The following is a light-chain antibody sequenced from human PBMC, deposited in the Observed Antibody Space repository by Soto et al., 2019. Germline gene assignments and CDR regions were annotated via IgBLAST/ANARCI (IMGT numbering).Light chain of an antibody. V-gene: IGKV3-15*01. CDR2: GAS. CDR1: QTISAS. CDR3: QQYYSGSKK. J-gene: IGKJ1*01. Sequence: EIVMTQSPATLSVSPGERAILSCRASQTISASLAWYQQKPGQPPRLLIHGASTRAPGIPARFSGGGSGTDFTLTISSLQSEDFAVYYCQQYYSGSKKFGLGTKVEIK.